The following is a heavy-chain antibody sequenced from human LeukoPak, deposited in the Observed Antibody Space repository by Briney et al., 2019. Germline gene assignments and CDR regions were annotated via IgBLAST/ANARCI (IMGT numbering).Heavy chain of an antibody. CDR1: GFTFSSYW. CDR2: INTDGSST. V-gene: IGHV3-74*01. J-gene: IGHJ4*02. D-gene: IGHD1-26*01. CDR3: ANGEWELDLDY. Sequence: GGSLRLSCAATGFTFSSYWMHWVRQAPGKGLVWVSRINTDGSSTSYADSVKGRFTISRDNAKNTLYLQMNSLRAEGTAVYYCANGEWELDLDYWGQGTLVTVSS.